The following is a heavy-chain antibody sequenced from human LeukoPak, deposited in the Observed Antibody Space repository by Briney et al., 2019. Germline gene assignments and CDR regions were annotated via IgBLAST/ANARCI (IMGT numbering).Heavy chain of an antibody. CDR1: GYTFTSYY. CDR2: INPSGGST. V-gene: IGHV1-46*01. Sequence: GASVKVSCKASGYTFTSYYMHWVRQAPGQGLEWMGIINPSGGSTSYAQKFQGRVAMTRDMSTSTVYMELSSLRSEDTAVYYCARVGYYDSSGYDPDYWGQGTLVTVSS. CDR3: ARVGYYDSSGYDPDY. D-gene: IGHD3-22*01. J-gene: IGHJ4*02.